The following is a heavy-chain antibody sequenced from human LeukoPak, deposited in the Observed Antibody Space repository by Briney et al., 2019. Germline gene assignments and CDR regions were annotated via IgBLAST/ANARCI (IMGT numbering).Heavy chain of an antibody. CDR3: AGAKSEWLLYGMDV. J-gene: IGHJ6*02. D-gene: IGHD3-3*01. Sequence: PSETLSLTCTVSGGSISSGSYYWSWIWQPAGKGLEWIGRIYTSGSTNYNPSLKSRVTISVDTSKNQFSLKLSSVTAADTAVYYCAGAKSEWLLYGMDVWGQGTTVTASS. V-gene: IGHV4-61*02. CDR2: IYTSGST. CDR1: GGSISSGSYY.